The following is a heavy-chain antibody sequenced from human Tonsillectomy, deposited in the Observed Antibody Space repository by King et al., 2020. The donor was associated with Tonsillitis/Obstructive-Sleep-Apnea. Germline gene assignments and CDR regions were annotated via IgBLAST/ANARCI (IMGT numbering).Heavy chain of an antibody. CDR1: GFTLSVFW. CDR3: ASSGYSYGHGYYYGMDV. Sequence: VQLVESGGGLVQPGGPLRLSWAASGFTLSVFWISGVPQAPGRGLEGVANIRQGGSEKNFVDSLKGRFTLSRDNAENSLSLQLNSLRVEDTAVYYCASSGYSYGHGYYYGMDVWGQGTTVTVSS. J-gene: IGHJ6*02. V-gene: IGHV3-7*03. D-gene: IGHD5-18*01. CDR2: IRQGGSEK.